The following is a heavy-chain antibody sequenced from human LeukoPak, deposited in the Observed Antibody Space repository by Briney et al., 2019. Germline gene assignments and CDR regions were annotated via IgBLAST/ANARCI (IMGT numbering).Heavy chain of an antibody. Sequence: GGSLRLSCAVSGITLSNYGMSWVRQAPGKGLEWVAGISDSGGRTNYADSVKGRFTISRDNPKNTLYLQMKSLRAGDTAVYFCAKRGVVIRVILVGFHKEAYYFDSWGQGALVTVS. CDR3: AKRGVVIRVILVGFHKEAYYFDS. D-gene: IGHD3-22*01. V-gene: IGHV3-23*01. CDR2: ISDSGGRT. J-gene: IGHJ4*02. CDR1: GITLSNYG.